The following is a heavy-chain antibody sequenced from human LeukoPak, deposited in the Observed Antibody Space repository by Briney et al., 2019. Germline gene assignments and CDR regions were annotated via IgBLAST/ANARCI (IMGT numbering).Heavy chain of an antibody. CDR3: ARLVGAQGGSFDY. CDR2: IYISGST. D-gene: IGHD1-26*01. Sequence: SETLSLTCTVSGGSISSYYWSWIRQPPGKGLEWIGYIYISGSTNYNPSLKRRVTISVDTSKNQFSLKLSSVTAADTAVYYCARLVGAQGGSFDYWGQGTLVTVSS. CDR1: GGSISSYY. J-gene: IGHJ4*02. V-gene: IGHV4-4*09.